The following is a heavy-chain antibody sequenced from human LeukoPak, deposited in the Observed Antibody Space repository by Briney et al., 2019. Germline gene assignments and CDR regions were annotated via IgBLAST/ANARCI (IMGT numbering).Heavy chain of an antibody. D-gene: IGHD2-2*01. Sequence: ASVKVSCKASGYTFTSYGISWMRQAPGQGLEWMGWISAYNGNTNYAQKLQGRVTMTTDTSTSTAYMELRSLRSDDTAVYYCARDSAPLLPAANDYWGQGTLVTVSS. V-gene: IGHV1-18*01. CDR2: ISAYNGNT. J-gene: IGHJ4*02. CDR1: GYTFTSYG. CDR3: ARDSAPLLPAANDY.